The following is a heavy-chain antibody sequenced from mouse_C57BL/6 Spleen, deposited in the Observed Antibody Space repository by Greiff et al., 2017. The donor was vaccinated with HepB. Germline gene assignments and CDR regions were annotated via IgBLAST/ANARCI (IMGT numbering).Heavy chain of an antibody. D-gene: IGHD2-1*01. J-gene: IGHJ2*01. CDR1: GYSFTGYF. Sequence: VQLKESGPELVKPGDSVKISCKASGYSFTGYFMNWVMQSHGKSLEWIGRINPYNGDTFYNQKFKGKATLTVDKSSSTAHMELRSLTSEDSAVYYCARDLLWFDYWGQGTTLTVSS. CDR3: ARDLLWFDY. V-gene: IGHV1-20*01. CDR2: INPYNGDT.